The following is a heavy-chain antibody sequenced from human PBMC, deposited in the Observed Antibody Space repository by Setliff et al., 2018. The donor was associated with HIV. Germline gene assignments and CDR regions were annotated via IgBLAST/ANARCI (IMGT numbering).Heavy chain of an antibody. CDR1: GGTFSSYG. CDR2: STPLLDTT. V-gene: IGHV1-69*05. D-gene: IGHD6-13*01. Sequence: GASVKVSCKASGGTFSSYGITWVRQAPGQGLEWMGGSTPLLDTTNYARKFQGRVTLTRDTSASTAYMELSSLRSEDTAVYYCASDRAYSSSWYYDYWGQGTLVTVSS. J-gene: IGHJ4*02. CDR3: ASDRAYSSSWYYDY.